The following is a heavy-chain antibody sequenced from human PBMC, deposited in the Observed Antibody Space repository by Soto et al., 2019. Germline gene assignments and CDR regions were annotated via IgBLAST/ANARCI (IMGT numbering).Heavy chain of an antibody. D-gene: IGHD3-10*01. Sequence: SETLSLTCTVSGGSISSYYWSWIRQPPGKGLEWIGYIYYSGSTNYNPSLNSRVTMSVDTSKNQFSLKLSSVTAADTAVYYCAKGGSGSYSNAFDIWGQGTMVTVSS. CDR2: IYYSGST. V-gene: IGHV4-59*08. CDR1: GGSISSYY. CDR3: AKGGSGSYSNAFDI. J-gene: IGHJ3*02.